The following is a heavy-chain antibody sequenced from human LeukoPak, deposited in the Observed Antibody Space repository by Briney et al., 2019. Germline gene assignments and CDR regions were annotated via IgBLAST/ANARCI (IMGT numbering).Heavy chain of an antibody. J-gene: IGHJ4*02. D-gene: IGHD6-19*01. V-gene: IGHV3-23*01. Sequence: GGSLRLSCAASGFTFSSYAMSWVRQAPGKGLEWVLAISGSGGSTYYADSVKGRFTISRDNSKNTLYLQMNSLRAEDTAVYYCAKDLSSGWYLENYFDYWGQGTLVTVSS. CDR3: AKDLSSGWYLENYFDY. CDR1: GFTFSSYA. CDR2: ISGSGGST.